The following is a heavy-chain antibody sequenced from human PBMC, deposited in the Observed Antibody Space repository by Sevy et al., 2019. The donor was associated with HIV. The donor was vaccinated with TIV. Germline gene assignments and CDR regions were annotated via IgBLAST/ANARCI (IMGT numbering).Heavy chain of an antibody. CDR2: IKQDGSEK. D-gene: IGHD2-2*01. Sequence: GGSLRLSCAASGFTFSSYWMSWVRQAPGKGLEWVANIKQDGSEKYYVDSVKGRFTNSRDNAKNSLYLQMNSLRAEDTAVYYCARDRSQPAATIPYWYFDLWGRGTLVTVSS. CDR3: ARDRSQPAATIPYWYFDL. V-gene: IGHV3-7*01. J-gene: IGHJ2*01. CDR1: GFTFSSYW.